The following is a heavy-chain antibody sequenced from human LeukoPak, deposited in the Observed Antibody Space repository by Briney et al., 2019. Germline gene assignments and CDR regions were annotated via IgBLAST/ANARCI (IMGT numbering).Heavy chain of an antibody. CDR1: GFTFRIYW. CDR2: INSDGSDI. CDR3: AKQNGAAVISHFDY. J-gene: IGHJ4*02. D-gene: IGHD1/OR15-1a*01. V-gene: IGHV3-74*03. Sequence: GGSLRLSCAVSGFTFRIYWMHWVRQAPGKGPVWVSRINSDGSDITYADSLKGRFTISRDNSRNTLYLQMNSLRAEDTAVYYCAKQNGAAVISHFDYWGQGTLVTVSS.